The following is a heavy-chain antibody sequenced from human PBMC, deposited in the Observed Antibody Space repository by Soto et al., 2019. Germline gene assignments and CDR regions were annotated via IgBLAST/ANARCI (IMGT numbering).Heavy chain of an antibody. D-gene: IGHD3-3*01. CDR1: GYTFTSYA. J-gene: IGHJ6*02. Sequence: ASVKVSCKASGYTFTSYAMHWVRQAPGQRLEWMGWINAGNGNTKYSQKFQGRVTITRDTSASTAYMELSSLRSEDTAVYYCARVGFGVGFYYYYYGMDVWGQGTTVTVS. CDR2: INAGNGNT. V-gene: IGHV1-3*01. CDR3: ARVGFGVGFYYYYYGMDV.